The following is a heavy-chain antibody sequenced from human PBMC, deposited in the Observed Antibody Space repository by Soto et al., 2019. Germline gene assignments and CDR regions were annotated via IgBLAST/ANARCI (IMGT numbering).Heavy chain of an antibody. Sequence: GGSRRRSCAACGCTFSSYAMSWVRQAPGKGLEWVSAISGSGGSTYYADSVKGRFTISRDNSKNTLYLQMNSLRAEDTAVYYCAKAHFGVVATTGYDWFDTWRQETLVNASS. V-gene: IGHV3-23*01. D-gene: IGHD3-3*01. CDR1: GCTFSSYA. CDR3: AKAHFGVVATTGYDWFDT. J-gene: IGHJ5*01. CDR2: ISGSGGST.